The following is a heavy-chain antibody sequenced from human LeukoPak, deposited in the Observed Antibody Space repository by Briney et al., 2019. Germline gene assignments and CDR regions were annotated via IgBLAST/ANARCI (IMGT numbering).Heavy chain of an antibody. Sequence: SETLSLTCAVYGGSFSGYYWSWIRQPPGKGLEWIGEINHSGSTNYNPSLKSRVTISVDTSKNQFSLKLSSVTAADTAVYYCARRLRSQVVPAARFDPWGQGTLVTVSS. J-gene: IGHJ5*02. CDR2: INHSGST. V-gene: IGHV4-34*01. D-gene: IGHD2-2*01. CDR1: GGSFSGYY. CDR3: ARRLRSQVVPAARFDP.